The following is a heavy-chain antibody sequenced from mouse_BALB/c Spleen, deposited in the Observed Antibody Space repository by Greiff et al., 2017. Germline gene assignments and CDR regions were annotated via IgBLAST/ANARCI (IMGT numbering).Heavy chain of an antibody. CDR2: IWGGGST. Sequence: QVQLKQSGPGLVAPSQSLSITCTVSGFSLTDYGVSWIRQPPGKGLEWLGVIWGGGSTYYNSALKSRMSISKDNSKNHVFLKMNSLQTDDTATYYCAERGYGSPWFAYWGQGTLVTVSA. J-gene: IGHJ3*01. CDR1: GFSLTDYG. D-gene: IGHD1-2*01. CDR3: AERGYGSPWFAY. V-gene: IGHV2-6-5*01.